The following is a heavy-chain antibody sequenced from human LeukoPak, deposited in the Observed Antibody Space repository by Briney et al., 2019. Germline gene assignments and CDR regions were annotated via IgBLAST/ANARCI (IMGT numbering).Heavy chain of an antibody. J-gene: IGHJ4*02. V-gene: IGHV3-11*01. D-gene: IGHD4-23*01. CDR3: ARERSPYGGNSPYFDY. CDR1: GFTFSDYY. CDR2: ISSSGSTI. Sequence: GGSLRLSCAASGFTFSDYYMSWIRQAPGKGLEWVSYISSSGSTIYYADSVKGRFTISRDNAKNSLYLQMNSLRAEDTAVYYCARERSPYGGNSPYFDYWGQGTLVTVSS.